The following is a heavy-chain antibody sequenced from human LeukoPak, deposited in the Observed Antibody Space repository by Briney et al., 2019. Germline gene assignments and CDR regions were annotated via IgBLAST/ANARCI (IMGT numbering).Heavy chain of an antibody. CDR3: ARDGYHV. J-gene: IGHJ4*02. Sequence: PGGSLRLSRAASGFTFSGYAINWVRQAPGKGLEWVSVIGGSVSYTYYADSVKGRFTISRDNSKDTLYLQMNSLRAEDKAVYNCARDGYHVWGKGTLVTVSS. D-gene: IGHD5-18*01. CDR1: GFTFSGYA. V-gene: IGHV3-23*01. CDR2: IGGSVSYT.